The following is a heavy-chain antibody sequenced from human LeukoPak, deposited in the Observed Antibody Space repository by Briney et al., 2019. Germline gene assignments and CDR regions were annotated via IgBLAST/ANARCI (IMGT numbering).Heavy chain of an antibody. Sequence: ASVKVSCKASESMFTYYHMHWVRQAPGQGLEWMGWINRNSGDTKYAQKFRGRVTMTRDTSISTTYMELTSLRSDDTAVYYCGLVTPGNWRFDPWGQGTLVTVSS. D-gene: IGHD1-1*01. V-gene: IGHV1-2*02. J-gene: IGHJ5*02. CDR1: ESMFTYYH. CDR2: INRNSGDT. CDR3: GLVTPGNWRFDP.